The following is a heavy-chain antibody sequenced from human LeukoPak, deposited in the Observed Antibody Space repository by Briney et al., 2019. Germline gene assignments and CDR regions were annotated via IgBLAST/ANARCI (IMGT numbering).Heavy chain of an antibody. D-gene: IGHD3-22*01. Sequence: PGGSLRLSCAVSGITLSNYGMSWVRQAPGKGLEWVAGIRGSAGGTSYADSVKGRFTIPRDNPKNTLFLQMNSLRAEDTAVYFCAKRGVVIRVILVGFHKEANYFDSWGQGALVTVSS. CDR2: IRGSAGGT. CDR3: AKRGVVIRVILVGFHKEANYFDS. V-gene: IGHV3-23*01. J-gene: IGHJ4*02. CDR1: GITLSNYG.